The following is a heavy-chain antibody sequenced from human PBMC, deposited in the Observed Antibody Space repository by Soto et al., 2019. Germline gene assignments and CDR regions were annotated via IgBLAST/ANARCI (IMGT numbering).Heavy chain of an antibody. CDR2: INPSGGST. J-gene: IGHJ3*02. V-gene: IGHV1-46*01. Sequence: AAVKVSCKAAGYTFTSYYIHWLGQAPRQGLGWMAIINPSGGSTNYAEKFQGRVTVTRDTATSTVNTELSSLSSEDTAVYYCASSVLVPAAMGGVYAFDIWGQGTMDNVSS. CDR1: GYTFTSYY. D-gene: IGHD2-2*01. CDR3: ASSVLVPAAMGGVYAFDI.